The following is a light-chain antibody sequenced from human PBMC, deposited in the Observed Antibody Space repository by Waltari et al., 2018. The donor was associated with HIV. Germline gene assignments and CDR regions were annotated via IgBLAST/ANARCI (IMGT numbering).Light chain of an antibody. CDR2: EVS. V-gene: IGLV2-14*01. CDR1: NSDIGSYDL. Sequence: QSALTQPASVSGSRGQSITISCTGTNSDIGSYDLFSWYQQHPGDAPKLIIYEVSYRPSGVSDRFSGSKSINAASLTISGLQADDEADYYCCSYTSAATWVFGGGTKVTVL. CDR3: CSYTSAATWV. J-gene: IGLJ3*02.